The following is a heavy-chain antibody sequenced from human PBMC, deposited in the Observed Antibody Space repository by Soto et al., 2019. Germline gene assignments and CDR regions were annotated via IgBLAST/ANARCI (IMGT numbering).Heavy chain of an antibody. CDR3: ARDGAQPVLRFLEWLFPFDP. Sequence: QVQLVESGGGVVQPGRSLRLSCAASGFTFSSYGMHWVHQAPGKGLEWVAVIWYDGSNKYYADSVKGRFTISRDNSKNTLYLQMNSLRAEDTAVYYCARDGAQPVLRFLEWLFPFDPWGQGTLVTVSS. V-gene: IGHV3-33*01. D-gene: IGHD3-3*01. CDR2: IWYDGSNK. J-gene: IGHJ5*02. CDR1: GFTFSSYG.